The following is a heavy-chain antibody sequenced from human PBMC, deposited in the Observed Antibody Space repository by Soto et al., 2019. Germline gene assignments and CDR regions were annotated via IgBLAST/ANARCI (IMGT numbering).Heavy chain of an antibody. D-gene: IGHD3-22*01. CDR2: IYYGGNT. J-gene: IGHJ4*02. Sequence: PSETLSLTCTVSGGSIRSYYWSWIRQPPGKGLEWIGYIYYGGNTNYNPSLKSRVTMSVDTSKNQFSLNLRSVTAADTAVYYCAKYSGYLDYWGQGTLVTVSS. CDR1: GGSIRSYY. CDR3: AKYSGYLDY. V-gene: IGHV4-59*01.